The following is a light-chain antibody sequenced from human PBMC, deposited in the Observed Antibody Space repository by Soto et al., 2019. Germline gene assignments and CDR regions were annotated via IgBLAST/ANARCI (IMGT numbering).Light chain of an antibody. CDR3: CSSAPESTYV. CDR2: RGT. V-gene: IGLV2-23*01. CDR1: SSDVGAYDA. Sequence: QSALAQPASVSGSLGQSITISCTGTSSDVGAYDAVSWYQQHPGKAPQVIIYRGTKRPSGVSTRFSGSVSGNTASLTVSGLQAEDEAEYFCCSSAPESTYVFGTGTKLTVL. J-gene: IGLJ1*01.